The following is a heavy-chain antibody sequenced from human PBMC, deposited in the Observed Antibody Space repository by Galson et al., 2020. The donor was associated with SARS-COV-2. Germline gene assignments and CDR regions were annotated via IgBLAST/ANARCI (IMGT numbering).Heavy chain of an antibody. CDR3: ARVELSGSFYHY. CDR2: VHFSVGT. D-gene: IGHD3-10*01. CDR1: GGSIRNYY. V-gene: IGHV4-59*01. Sequence: ASETLSLTCTVSGGSIRNYYWTWIRQPPGKTLEWIGFVHFSVGTNYNHSLKSRFTISADTSKNQLSLKLTSATTADTAVYYCARVELSGSFYHYWGQGTLVTVSS. J-gene: IGHJ4*02.